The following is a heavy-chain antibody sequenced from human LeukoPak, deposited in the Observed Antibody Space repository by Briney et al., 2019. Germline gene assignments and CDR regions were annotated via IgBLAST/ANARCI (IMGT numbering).Heavy chain of an antibody. CDR2: ISASGGST. CDR3: ARAPDLDSSGYYYRFFQH. V-gene: IGHV3-23*01. CDR1: GFTFSSYA. D-gene: IGHD3-22*01. Sequence: PGGSLRLSCAASGFTFSSYAMSWVRQAPEKGLEWVSAISASGGSTYHADSVKGRFTISRDNSKNTVNLQMNSLRGEDTAVYYCARAPDLDSSGYYYRFFQHWGQGTLVTVSS. J-gene: IGHJ1*01.